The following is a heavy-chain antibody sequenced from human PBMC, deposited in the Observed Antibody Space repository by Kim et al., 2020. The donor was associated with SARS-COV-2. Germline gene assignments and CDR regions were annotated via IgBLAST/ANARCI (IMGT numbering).Heavy chain of an antibody. CDR2: TYYRSKWKN. CDR1: GDSVSSNSAV. Sequence: SQTLSLTCAISGDSVSSNSAVWNWIRQSPSRGLEWLGRTYYRSKWKNDYALSVKSRITINPDTSKNQFSLQVNSVTPEDTAVYYCTRGGYSTGWYPFWGQGTLVTVSS. J-gene: IGHJ4*02. CDR3: TRGGYSTGWYPF. D-gene: IGHD6-19*01. V-gene: IGHV6-1*01.